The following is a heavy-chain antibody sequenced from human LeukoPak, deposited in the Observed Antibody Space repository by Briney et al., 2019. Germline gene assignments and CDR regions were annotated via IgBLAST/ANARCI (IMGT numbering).Heavy chain of an antibody. D-gene: IGHD2-8*01. CDR3: STDPRLLIY. J-gene: IGHJ4*01. CDR1: GFGFSDSY. V-gene: IGHV3-11*01. CDR2: ISGSGSDI. Sequence: GGTLRLSCVVSGFGFSDSYMTWIRQTPGKGLEWLAYISGSGSDIYYADSVKGRFTISRDNAKNSLYLQMNSLRPDDTALYYCSTDPRLLIYWGHGTLVTVSS.